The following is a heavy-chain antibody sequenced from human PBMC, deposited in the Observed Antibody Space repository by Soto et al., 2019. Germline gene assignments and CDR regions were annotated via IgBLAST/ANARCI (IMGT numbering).Heavy chain of an antibody. J-gene: IGHJ4*02. V-gene: IGHV4-30-2*06. D-gene: IGHD3-9*01. Sequence: TLSLTCTVSGGSIKSAGNSWGWVRQSPGRGREWVGDSYHSGSSYYKPSLQSRVTISVDRSKAQFYLTLTSVTAADTAVYFCARARYYDWCFDRWGPGTPVT. CDR3: ARARYYDWCFDR. CDR1: GGSIKSAGNS. CDR2: SYHSGSS.